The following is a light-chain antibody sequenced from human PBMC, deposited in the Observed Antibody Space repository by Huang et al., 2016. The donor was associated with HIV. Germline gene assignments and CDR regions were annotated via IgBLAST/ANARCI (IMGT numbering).Light chain of an antibody. CDR1: QSITHS. J-gene: IGKJ1*01. CDR2: DAS. CDR3: QQYSNWPRGT. V-gene: IGKV3-15*01. Sequence: EIVMPQSPDTLSVSPGERVSLSCRASQSITHSLAWYQQKPGQPPRLLFYDASTRAPGISARFRGSGSGTDFTLTISSLQSEDVAIYYCQQYSNWPRGTFGQGTRVQIK.